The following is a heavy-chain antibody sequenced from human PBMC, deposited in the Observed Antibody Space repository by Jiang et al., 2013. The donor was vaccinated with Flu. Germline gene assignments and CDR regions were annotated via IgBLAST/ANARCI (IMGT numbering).Heavy chain of an antibody. CDR2: ISYDGSNK. CDR1: GFTFSSYA. CDR3: AREMATILEFDY. D-gene: IGHD5-24*01. J-gene: IGHJ4*02. Sequence: VQLLESGGGVVQPGRSLRLSCAASGFTFSSYAMHWVRQAPGKGLEWVAVISYDGSNKYYADSVKGRFTISRDNSKNTLYLQMNSLRAEDTAVYYCAREMATILEFDYVGPGNPGHRLL. V-gene: IGHV3-30-3*01.